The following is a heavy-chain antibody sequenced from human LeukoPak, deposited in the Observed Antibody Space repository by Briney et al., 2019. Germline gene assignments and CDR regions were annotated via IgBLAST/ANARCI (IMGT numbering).Heavy chain of an antibody. CDR1: GGSLSSSSYY. J-gene: IGHJ4*02. CDR2: INHSGST. D-gene: IGHD3-10*01. V-gene: IGHV4-39*07. CDR3: ARLSLPPYGSGSSWFERDPYYFDY. Sequence: SETLSLTCTVSGGSLSSSSYYWGWIRQPPGKGLEWIGEINHSGSTNYNPSLKSRVTISVDTSKNQFSLKLSSVTAADTAVSYCARLSLPPYGSGSSWFERDPYYFDYWGQGTLVTVSS.